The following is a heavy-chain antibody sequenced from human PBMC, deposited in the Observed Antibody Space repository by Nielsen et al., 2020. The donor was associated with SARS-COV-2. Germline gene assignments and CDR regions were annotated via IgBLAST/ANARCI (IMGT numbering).Heavy chain of an antibody. CDR3: ARGTYYYGSGSLTGDY. J-gene: IGHJ4*02. CDR1: GYTFTSYY. D-gene: IGHD3-10*01. Sequence: ASVKVSCKASGYTFTSYYMHWVRPAPGQGLEWMGIINPSGGSTSYAQKFQGRVTMTRDTSTSTVYMELSSLRSEDTAVYYCARGTYYYGSGSLTGDYWGQGTLVTVSS. CDR2: INPSGGST. V-gene: IGHV1-46*01.